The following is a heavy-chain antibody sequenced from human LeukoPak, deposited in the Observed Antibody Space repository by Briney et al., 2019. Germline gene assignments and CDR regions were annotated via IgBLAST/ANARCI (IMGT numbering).Heavy chain of an antibody. CDR3: ARRAYSAAYWKHFDY. Sequence: SETLSLTCTVSGGSISSSSDYWGWIRQAPGKGLEWIGSIYYHENTYYNSSLKSRVTISVDTSKNQFSLKLNSETAADTAVYFCARRAYSAAYWKHFDYWGQGTLVTVSS. CDR2: IYYHENT. D-gene: IGHD1-1*01. CDR1: GGSISSSSDY. J-gene: IGHJ4*02. V-gene: IGHV4-39*01.